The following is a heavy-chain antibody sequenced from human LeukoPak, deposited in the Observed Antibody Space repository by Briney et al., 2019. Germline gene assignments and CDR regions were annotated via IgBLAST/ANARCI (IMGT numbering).Heavy chain of an antibody. J-gene: IGHJ4*02. D-gene: IGHD5-18*01. CDR2: FDPEDGET. Sequence: ASVKVSCKVSGYTLTELSMHWVRQAPGKGLEWMGGFDPEDGETIYAQKFQGRVTMTEDTSTDTAYMELSSLRSEDTAVYYCAKDARVDTAMVFDYWGQGTLVTVSS. CDR3: AKDARVDTAMVFDY. CDR1: GYTLTELS. V-gene: IGHV1-24*01.